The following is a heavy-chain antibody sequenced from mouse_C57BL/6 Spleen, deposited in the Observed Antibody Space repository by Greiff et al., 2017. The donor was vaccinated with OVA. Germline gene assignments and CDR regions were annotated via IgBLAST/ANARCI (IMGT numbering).Heavy chain of an antibody. Sequence: EVQVVESGGGLVKPGGSLKLSCAASGFTFSSYAMSWVRQTPEKRLEWVATISDGGSYTYYPDNVKGRFTISRDNAKNNLYLQMSHLKSEDTAMYYCARGTYGTHYFDYWGKGTTLTVSS. V-gene: IGHV5-4*01. D-gene: IGHD2-1*01. J-gene: IGHJ2*01. CDR2: ISDGGSYT. CDR3: ARGTYGTHYFDY. CDR1: GFTFSSYA.